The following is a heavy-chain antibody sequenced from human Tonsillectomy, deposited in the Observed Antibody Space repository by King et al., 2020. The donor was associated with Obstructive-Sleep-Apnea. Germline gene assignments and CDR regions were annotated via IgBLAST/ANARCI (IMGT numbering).Heavy chain of an antibody. Sequence: VQLQESGPGLVKPSETLSLTCTVSGGSISSYSWTWIRQPPGKGLEWIGYIYNTGSTNYNPSLKSRVTISIDTSKNQFSLKLSSVTAADTAVYYCARVWSKVVTNDAFDIWGQGKMVTVSS. CDR1: GGSISSYS. CDR3: ARVWSKVVTNDAFDI. V-gene: IGHV4-59*01. CDR2: IYNTGST. D-gene: IGHD2-15*01. J-gene: IGHJ3*02.